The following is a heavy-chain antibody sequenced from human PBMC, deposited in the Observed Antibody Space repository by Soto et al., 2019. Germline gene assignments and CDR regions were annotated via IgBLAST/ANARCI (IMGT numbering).Heavy chain of an antibody. Sequence: PSETLSLTCTVSGGSISSGDYYWSWIRQPPGKGLEWIGYIYYSGSTYYNPSLKSRVTISVDTSKNQFSLKLSSVTAADTAVYYCARGLRGYSYGYFDYWGQGTLVTVSS. CDR2: IYYSGST. CDR1: GGSISSGDYY. CDR3: ARGLRGYSYGYFDY. V-gene: IGHV4-30-4*01. J-gene: IGHJ4*02. D-gene: IGHD5-18*01.